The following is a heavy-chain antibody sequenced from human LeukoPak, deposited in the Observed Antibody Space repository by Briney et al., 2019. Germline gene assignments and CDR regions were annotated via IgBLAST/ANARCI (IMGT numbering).Heavy chain of an antibody. D-gene: IGHD2-21*01. V-gene: IGHV4-34*01. CDR3: ARQGSISAFDF. Sequence: SETLSLTCAVYIGSFSGYHWSWIRQPPGRGLEWIGEIDHSGNTKYNPSLKSRVTISADTSKNQFSLELRTLSAADTAVYFCARQGSISAFDFWGRGTLVTVSS. J-gene: IGHJ4*02. CDR2: IDHSGNT. CDR1: IGSFSGYH.